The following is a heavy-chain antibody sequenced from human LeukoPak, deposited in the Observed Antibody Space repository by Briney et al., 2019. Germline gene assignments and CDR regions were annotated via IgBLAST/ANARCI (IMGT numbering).Heavy chain of an antibody. D-gene: IGHD6-13*01. V-gene: IGHV1-24*01. CDR1: GYTLTELS. J-gene: IGHJ4*02. CDR3: ATVNPSYSSSWYGFDY. Sequence: GASVKVSCKVSGYTLTELSMHWVRQAPGKGLEWMGGFDPEDGETIYTQKFQGRVTMTEDTSTDTAYKELSSLRSEDTAVYYCATVNPSYSSSWYGFDYWGQGTLVTVSS. CDR2: FDPEDGET.